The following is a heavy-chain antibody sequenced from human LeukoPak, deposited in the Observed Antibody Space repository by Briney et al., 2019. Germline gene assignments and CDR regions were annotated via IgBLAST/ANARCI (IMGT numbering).Heavy chain of an antibody. CDR1: GFTFSSYT. D-gene: IGHD5-18*01. Sequence: PGGSLRLSCAASGFTFSSYTMNWVRQAPGKGLEWVSSISSSSYYIYYADSVKGRFTISRDNAKNSVYLQMNSLRDEDTAVYYCARDSQYSYGYWGAFDIWGQGTMVTVSS. V-gene: IGHV3-21*01. CDR2: ISSSSYYI. J-gene: IGHJ3*02. CDR3: ARDSQYSYGYWGAFDI.